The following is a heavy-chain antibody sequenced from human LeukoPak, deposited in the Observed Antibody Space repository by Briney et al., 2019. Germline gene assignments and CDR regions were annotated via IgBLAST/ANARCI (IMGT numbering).Heavy chain of an antibody. D-gene: IGHD6-6*01. CDR2: ISGSGGST. CDR3: TKGNIAARQDIMDV. V-gene: IGHV3-23*01. Sequence: GGSLRLSCAASGFTFSSYAMSWVRQAPGKGLEWVSLISGSGGSTYYADSVKGRFTISRDNSKNTLYLQMNSLRVEDTAVYYCTKGNIAARQDIMDVWGQGTTVTVSS. CDR1: GFTFSSYA. J-gene: IGHJ6*02.